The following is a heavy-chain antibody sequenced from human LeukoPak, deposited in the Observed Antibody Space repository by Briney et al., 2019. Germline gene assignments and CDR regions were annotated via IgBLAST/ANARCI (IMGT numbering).Heavy chain of an antibody. Sequence: SETLSPTCTVSGGSISSYYWSWIRQPPGKGLEWIGYIYYSGSTNYNPSLKSRVTISVDTSKNQFSLKLSSVTAADTAVYYCARLGIAAAAPFDYGGQGTLVTVSS. CDR2: IYYSGST. D-gene: IGHD6-13*01. J-gene: IGHJ4*02. CDR1: GGSISSYY. CDR3: ARLGIAAAAPFDY. V-gene: IGHV4-59*08.